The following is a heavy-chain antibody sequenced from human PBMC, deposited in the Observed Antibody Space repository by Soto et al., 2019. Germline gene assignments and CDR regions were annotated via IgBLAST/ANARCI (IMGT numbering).Heavy chain of an antibody. V-gene: IGHV1-18*01. J-gene: IGHJ4*02. Sequence: ASVKVSCKASGYTFGYTLSNYGSSWVRQAPGQGLEWMGWISGYNGNTNYAQKFQGRVTMTTDTSTSTAYVELRSLRSDDTAVYYCARDNYERSGYFDYWGQGTLVTVSS. CDR1: GYTFGYTLSNYG. CDR3: ARDNYERSGYFDY. CDR2: ISGYNGNT. D-gene: IGHD3-22*01.